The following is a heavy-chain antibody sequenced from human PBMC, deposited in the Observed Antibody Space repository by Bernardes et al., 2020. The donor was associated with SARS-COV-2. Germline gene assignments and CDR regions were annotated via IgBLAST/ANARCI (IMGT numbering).Heavy chain of an antibody. CDR3: ARRGGAGRSFDT. Sequence: SETLSLTCNVSGGSISTSDSYWVWIRQPPGKGLEWIGTVYYSGSTYYNRSLKSRVTISMDTSKNQFSLKLFAVTATDTAIFYCARRGGAGRSFDTWGQGAQVIVSS. CDR2: VYYSGST. D-gene: IGHD3-16*01. V-gene: IGHV4-39*01. CDR1: GGSISTSDSY. J-gene: IGHJ4*02.